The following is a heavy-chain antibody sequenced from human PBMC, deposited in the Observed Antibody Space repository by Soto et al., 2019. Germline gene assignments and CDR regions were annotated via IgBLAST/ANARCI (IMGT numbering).Heavy chain of an antibody. CDR1: GFTFSSYA. D-gene: IGHD3-22*01. CDR2: ISYDGSNK. J-gene: IGHJ4*02. CDR3: ARGGLFGMIVVVITAAFDY. Sequence: QVQLVESGGGVVQPGRSLRLSCAASGFTFSSYAMHWVRQAPGKGLEWVAVISYDGSNKYYADSVKGRFTISRDNSKNXLXXQMNSLRAEATAVYYCARGGLFGMIVVVITAAFDYWGQGTLVTVSS. V-gene: IGHV3-30-3*01.